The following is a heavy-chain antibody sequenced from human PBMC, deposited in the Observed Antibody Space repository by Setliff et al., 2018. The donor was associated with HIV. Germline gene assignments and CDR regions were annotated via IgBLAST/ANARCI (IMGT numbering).Heavy chain of an antibody. Sequence: GGSLRLSCAASGFTFKTDAMHWVRQAPGKGLEWVAFIWYDGSNKEYGDSVKGRFTISRDNSKNTLYLQMDSLRAEDTAVYYCAKVHYYGSGNYYRIFDYWGQGTLVTVSS. CDR3: AKVHYYGSGNYYRIFDY. D-gene: IGHD3-10*01. CDR1: GFTFKTDA. J-gene: IGHJ4*02. V-gene: IGHV3-33*03. CDR2: IWYDGSNK.